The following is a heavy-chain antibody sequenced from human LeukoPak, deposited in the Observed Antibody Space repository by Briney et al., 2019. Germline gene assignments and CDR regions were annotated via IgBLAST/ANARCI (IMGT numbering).Heavy chain of an antibody. D-gene: IGHD6-13*01. CDR1: GGSISSYY. CDR3: ATTPREYSSTWYYFDY. CDR2: IYDSGST. V-gene: IGHV4-59*08. Sequence: PSETLSLTCTVSGGSISSYYWSWIRQPPGKGLEWIGYIYDSGSTNYNPSLKSRVTISVDTSKKQFSLNLSSVTAADTAVYYCATTPREYSSTWYYFDYWGQGILVTVSS. J-gene: IGHJ4*02.